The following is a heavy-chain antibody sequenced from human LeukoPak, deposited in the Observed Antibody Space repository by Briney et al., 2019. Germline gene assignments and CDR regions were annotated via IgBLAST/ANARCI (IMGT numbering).Heavy chain of an antibody. J-gene: IGHJ4*02. CDR3: VRIAATGTIFRYFDY. CDR2: IKANRGGT. D-gene: IGHD6-13*01. CDR1: GYTLTGYY. Sequence: SVNVSCLASGYTLTGYYMHWVGQAPGQELEWMGWIKANRGGTNDAQKFHGRVTMSRDTSISTASMELSRLRSDDTAVHSCVRIAATGTIFRYFDYWGQETLVTVFS. V-gene: IGHV1-2*02.